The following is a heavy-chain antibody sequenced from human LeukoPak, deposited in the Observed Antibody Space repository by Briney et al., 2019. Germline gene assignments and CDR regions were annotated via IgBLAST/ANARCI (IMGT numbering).Heavy chain of an antibody. CDR1: GASMSNSF. D-gene: IGHD2-15*01. Sequence: PSETLSLTCTVSGASMSNSFWSWIRQPAGKGLEWIGRIYSSGRTNYNPSLKSRVTLSIDTSNNQFSLKLTSVTAADTASYYCARARAGCGGTCSFDYWGQGTLVTVSS. J-gene: IGHJ4*02. CDR3: ARARAGCGGTCSFDY. V-gene: IGHV4-4*07. CDR2: IYSSGRT.